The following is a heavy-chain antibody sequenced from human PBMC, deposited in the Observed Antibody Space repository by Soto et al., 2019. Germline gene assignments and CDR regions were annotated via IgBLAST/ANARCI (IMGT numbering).Heavy chain of an antibody. D-gene: IGHD2-15*01. J-gene: IGHJ4*02. CDR2: INTYNGDT. Sequence: QVQLVQSGSEVKKPGASVKVSCKASGYTFTNYGIGWVRQAPGQGLEWMGWINTYNGDTNYAQKFQGRVTTTTDTATSTAYMELGSLTSDDTAVYYCASGRLGGRGEDYDYWGQGTLVTVSS. CDR3: ASGRLGGRGEDYDY. CDR1: GYTFTNYG. V-gene: IGHV1-18*01.